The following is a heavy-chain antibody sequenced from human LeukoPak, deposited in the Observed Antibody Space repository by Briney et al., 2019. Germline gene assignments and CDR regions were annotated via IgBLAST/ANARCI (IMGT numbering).Heavy chain of an antibody. CDR3: ARDQLGPGDV. CDR2: ISYDGSDK. J-gene: IGHJ6*02. CDR1: GFAFSSYD. D-gene: IGHD6-13*01. Sequence: GRSLRLSCAASGFAFSSYDMHWVRQAPGKGLEWVAVISYDGSDKYYVDSVKGRFTISRDNSKNTLYLQMNSLKAEDTAVYYCARDQLGPGDVWGQGTTVTVSS. V-gene: IGHV3-30*03.